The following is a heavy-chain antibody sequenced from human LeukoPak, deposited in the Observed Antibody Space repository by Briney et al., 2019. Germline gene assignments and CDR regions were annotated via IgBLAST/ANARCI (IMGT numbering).Heavy chain of an antibody. Sequence: GGSLRLSCAASGFTFSSYAMSWVRQAPGKGLGWVSAISGSGGGTYYADSVKGRFTISRDNSKNTLYLQMNSLRAEDTAVYYCAKGSIADYDFWSGYYTHYFDYWGQGTLVTVSS. V-gene: IGHV3-23*01. CDR3: AKGSIADYDFWSGYYTHYFDY. CDR2: ISGSGGGT. CDR1: GFTFSSYA. D-gene: IGHD3-3*01. J-gene: IGHJ4*02.